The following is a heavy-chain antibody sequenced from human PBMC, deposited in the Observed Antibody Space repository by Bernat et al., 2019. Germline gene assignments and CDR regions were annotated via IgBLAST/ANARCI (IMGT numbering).Heavy chain of an antibody. CDR3: ARVMYRLQNEGASTYSFDV. CDR1: GYTFTGYY. CDR2: INPNSGGT. Sequence: QVQLVQSGAEVKKPGASVKVSCKASGYTFTGYYMHWVRQAPGQGLEWMGWINPNSGGTNYAQKFQGWVTMTRDTSISTAYMELSRLRSDDTAVYYCARVMYRLQNEGASTYSFDVWGKGTMVTVSS. J-gene: IGHJ3*01. V-gene: IGHV1-2*04. D-gene: IGHD2-2*01.